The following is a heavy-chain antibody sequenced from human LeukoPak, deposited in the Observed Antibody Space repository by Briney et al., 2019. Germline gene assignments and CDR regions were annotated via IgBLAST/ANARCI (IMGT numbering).Heavy chain of an antibody. Sequence: GGSLRLSCAASGFTFNNYWMHWVRQAPGKELEWVANIKQDGGEKYYVDSVKGRFTISRDNAKNSLYLQMNSLRAEDTAVYYCARVGLLWFGESHYGMDVWGQGTTVTVSS. CDR1: GFTFNNYW. V-gene: IGHV3-7*01. D-gene: IGHD3-10*01. CDR3: ARVGLLWFGESHYGMDV. CDR2: IKQDGGEK. J-gene: IGHJ6*02.